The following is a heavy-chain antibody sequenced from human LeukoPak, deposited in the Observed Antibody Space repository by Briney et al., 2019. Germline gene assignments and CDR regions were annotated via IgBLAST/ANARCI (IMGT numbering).Heavy chain of an antibody. J-gene: IGHJ4*02. CDR3: ARKGGTRGPLNY. CDR1: GFTFSNYW. Sequence: GGSLRLSCAASGFTFSNYWMSWVRQAPGKGLEWVANIKQDGSETYSVDSVKGRFTISGDNAKNSLFLQMNSLTAEDTAVYYCARKGGTRGPLNYWGQGTLVTVSS. D-gene: IGHD2-8*01. V-gene: IGHV3-7*01. CDR2: IKQDGSET.